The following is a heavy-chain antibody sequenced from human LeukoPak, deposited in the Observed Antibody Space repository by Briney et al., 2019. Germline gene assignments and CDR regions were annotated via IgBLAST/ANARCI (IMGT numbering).Heavy chain of an antibody. CDR2: IHYDGSYK. CDR1: GFTFSSYG. D-gene: IGHD4-17*01. J-gene: IGHJ4*02. Sequence: GGSLRLSCAASGFTFSSYGMHWVRQAPGEGLEWVSFIHYDGSYKYYADSVKGRFTISRDNAKKSLYLQMNSLRAEDTAVYYCARDLGGYGDYGTNFDYWGQGTLVTVSS. CDR3: ARDLGGYGDYGTNFDY. V-gene: IGHV3-30*02.